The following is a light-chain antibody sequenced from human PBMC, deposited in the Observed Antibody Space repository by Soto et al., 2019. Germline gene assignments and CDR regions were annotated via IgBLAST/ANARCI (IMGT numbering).Light chain of an antibody. CDR3: QQYGSSPVT. CDR1: QSVSSSY. Sequence: EIVLTQSPGTLSLSPGERATLSCRASQSVSSSYLAWYQQKPGQAPRLLIYGASSRATGIPDRFSGSGSGTDFTLTISRLDPEDFAVCYCQQYGSSPVTFGQGTRLE. V-gene: IGKV3-20*01. CDR2: GAS. J-gene: IGKJ5*01.